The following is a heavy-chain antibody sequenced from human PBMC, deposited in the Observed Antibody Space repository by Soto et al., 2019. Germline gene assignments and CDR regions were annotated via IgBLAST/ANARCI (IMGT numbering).Heavy chain of an antibody. J-gene: IGHJ5*02. CDR1: GYTFTGYY. D-gene: IGHD2-21*02. CDR3: AREIVVVTAISRDNWFDP. Sequence: ASVKVSCKASGYTFTGYYMYWVRQAPGQGLEWMGRINPNSGGTNYAQKFQGRVTMTRDTSISTAYMELSRLRSDDTAVYYCAREIVVVTAISRDNWFDPWGQGTLVTVSS. V-gene: IGHV1-2*06. CDR2: INPNSGGT.